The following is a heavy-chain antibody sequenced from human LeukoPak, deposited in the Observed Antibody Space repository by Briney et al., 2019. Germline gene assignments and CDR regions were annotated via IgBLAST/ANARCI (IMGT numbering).Heavy chain of an antibody. CDR3: ARDRAGYYDSSGRRLDAFDI. V-gene: IGHV1-69*04. CDR2: IIPILGIA. J-gene: IGHJ3*02. D-gene: IGHD3-22*01. Sequence: GASVKVSCKASGGTFSSYAISWVRQAPGQGLEWMGRIIPILGIANYAQKFQGRVTITADKSTSTAYMEPSSLRSEDTAVYYCARDRAGYYDSSGRRLDAFDIWGQGTMVTVSS. CDR1: GGTFSSYA.